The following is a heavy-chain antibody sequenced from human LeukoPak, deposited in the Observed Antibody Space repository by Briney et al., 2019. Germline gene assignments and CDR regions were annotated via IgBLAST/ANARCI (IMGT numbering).Heavy chain of an antibody. CDR2: IIPIFGTA. J-gene: IGHJ4*02. CDR3: ASLDDYYDSSGYYYPFDY. D-gene: IGHD3-22*01. CDR1: GGTFSSYA. V-gene: IGHV1-69*05. Sequence: SVKVSCKASGGTFSSYAISWVRQAPGQGLEWMGGIIPIFGTANYAQKFQGRVTITTDESTSTAYMELSSLRSKDTAVYYCASLDDYYDSSGYYYPFDYWGQGTLVTVSS.